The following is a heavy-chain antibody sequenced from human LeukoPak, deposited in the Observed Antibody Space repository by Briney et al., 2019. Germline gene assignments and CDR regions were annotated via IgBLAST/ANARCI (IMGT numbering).Heavy chain of an antibody. J-gene: IGHJ4*02. D-gene: IGHD5-24*01. Sequence: PGGSLRLSCAASKFSFSSYWMHWVRQAPGKGLVWVSRINSDGSRTNYADSVKGRFTISRDNSKNTLYLQMDSLRAEDTAVYYCAKDQTDIPLEIIDWGQGTLVTVSS. CDR2: INSDGSRT. CDR3: AKDQTDIPLEIID. V-gene: IGHV3-74*01. CDR1: KFSFSSYW.